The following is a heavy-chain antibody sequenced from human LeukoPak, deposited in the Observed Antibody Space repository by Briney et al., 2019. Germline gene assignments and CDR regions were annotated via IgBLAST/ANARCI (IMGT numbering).Heavy chain of an antibody. D-gene: IGHD1-26*01. Sequence: SQTLSLTCTVSGGSISSGGYYWSWIRQHPGKGLEWIGYIYYSGSTYYNPSLKSRDTISVDTSKNQFSLKLSSVTAADTAVYYCARDRGSRYYFDYWGQGTLVTVSS. CDR3: ARDRGSRYYFDY. CDR2: IYYSGST. CDR1: GGSISSGGYY. J-gene: IGHJ4*02. V-gene: IGHV4-31*03.